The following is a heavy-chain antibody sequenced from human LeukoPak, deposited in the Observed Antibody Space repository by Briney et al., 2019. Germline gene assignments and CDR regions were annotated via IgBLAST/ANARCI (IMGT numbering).Heavy chain of an antibody. D-gene: IGHD1-26*01. J-gene: IGHJ5*02. V-gene: IGHV1-46*01. CDR2: INPTGGST. CDR1: GYTFSNYY. CDR3: ARDNSVGDNAWWFDP. Sequence: ASVKVSCKASGYTFSNYYIHWVRQAPGQGLEWMGLINPTGGSTGYAQKFQGRVTMTRDMSTSTDYMELSSLRSEDTAIYYCARDNSVGDNAWWFDPWGQGTLVTVSS.